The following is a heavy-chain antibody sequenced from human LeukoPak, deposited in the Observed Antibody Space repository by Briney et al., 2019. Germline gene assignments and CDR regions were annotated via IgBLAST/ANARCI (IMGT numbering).Heavy chain of an antibody. V-gene: IGHV1-2*02. J-gene: IGHJ5*02. CDR3: ARDGGYSYGFGGYNWFDP. CDR1: GYTFTSYY. Sequence: ASVKVSCKASGYTFTSYYMHWVRQAPGQGLEWMGWINPNSGGTNYAQKFQGRVTMTRDTSISTAYMELSRLRSDDTAVYYCARDGGYSYGFGGYNWFDPWGQGTLVTVSS. D-gene: IGHD5-18*01. CDR2: INPNSGGT.